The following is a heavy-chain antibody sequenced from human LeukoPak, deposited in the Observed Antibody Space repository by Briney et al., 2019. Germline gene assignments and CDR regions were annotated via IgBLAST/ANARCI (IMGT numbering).Heavy chain of an antibody. Sequence: ASVKVSCKASGYTFSSYAIIWVRQAPGQGLEWMGWISAYDGNTNYAQKFQDRVTMTTDTSTSTAYMELRSLRSDDTAVYYCARGRSGSYYPDWGQGTLVTVSS. CDR2: ISAYDGNT. CDR3: ARGRSGSYYPD. V-gene: IGHV1-18*01. CDR1: GYTFSSYA. D-gene: IGHD3-10*01. J-gene: IGHJ1*01.